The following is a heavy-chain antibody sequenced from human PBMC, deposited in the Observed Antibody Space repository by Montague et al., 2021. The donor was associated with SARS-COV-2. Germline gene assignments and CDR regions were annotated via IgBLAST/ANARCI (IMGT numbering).Heavy chain of an antibody. Sequence: SETLSLTCRVSGDSISTSTWWTWVRQTPGKGLEWIGEIFHSGTINYNPSLKSRVSISVDKSNNQFSLRLSSLIAADTAVYYCATLSRRTAAGTRDYFGLDVWGQWTTVVVSS. CDR1: GDSISTSTW. J-gene: IGHJ6*02. V-gene: IGHV4-4*02. CDR2: IFHSGTI. CDR3: ATLSRRTAAGTRDYFGLDV. D-gene: IGHD6-13*01.